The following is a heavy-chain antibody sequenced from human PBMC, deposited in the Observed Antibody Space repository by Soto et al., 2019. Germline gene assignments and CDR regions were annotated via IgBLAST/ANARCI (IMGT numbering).Heavy chain of an antibody. CDR3: ARFFGLCFGELLGAPYGMDV. Sequence: SETLSLTCTVSGGSISSGDYYWSWIRQPPGKGLEWIGYIYYSGSTYYNPSLKSRVTISVDTSKNQFSLKLSSVTAADTAVYYCARFFGLCFGELLGAPYGMDVWGQGTTVTVSS. D-gene: IGHD3-10*01. V-gene: IGHV4-30-4*01. CDR2: IYYSGST. J-gene: IGHJ6*02. CDR1: GGSISSGDYY.